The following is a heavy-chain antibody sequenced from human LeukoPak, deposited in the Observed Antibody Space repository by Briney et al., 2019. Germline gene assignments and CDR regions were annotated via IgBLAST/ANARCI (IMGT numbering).Heavy chain of an antibody. CDR3: ARETRRVTVAGNGAFDI. J-gene: IGHJ3*02. D-gene: IGHD6-19*01. Sequence: GGSLRLSCAASGFTFSSNYMSWVRQAPGKGLEWVSVIYSGGSTYYADSAKGRFTISRDNSKNTLYLQMNSLRAEDTAVYYCARETRRVTVAGNGAFDIWGQGTLVTVSS. CDR2: IYSGGST. CDR1: GFTFSSNY. V-gene: IGHV3-53*01.